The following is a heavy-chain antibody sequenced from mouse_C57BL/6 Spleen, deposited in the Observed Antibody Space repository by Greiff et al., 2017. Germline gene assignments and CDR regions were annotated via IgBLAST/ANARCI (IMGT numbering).Heavy chain of an antibody. CDR3: ARGYDGYPHWYFDV. V-gene: IGHV1-64*01. J-gene: IGHJ1*03. Sequence: QVQLQQPGAELVKPGASVKLSCKASGYTFTSYWMHWVKQRPGQGLEWIGMIHPNSGSTNYHEKFKSKATLTVENSSSTAYMQLSSLASEDSAVYYCARGYDGYPHWYFDVWGTGTTVTVSS. D-gene: IGHD2-3*01. CDR1: GYTFTSYW. CDR2: IHPNSGST.